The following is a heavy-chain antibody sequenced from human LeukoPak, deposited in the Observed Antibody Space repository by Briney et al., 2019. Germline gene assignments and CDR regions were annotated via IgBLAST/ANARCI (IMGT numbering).Heavy chain of an antibody. Sequence: GGSLRLSCAASGFMFWSYAMHWIRQAPGKGLEWVTVTSYDGTDKYYGDSVKGRFTISRDNSKNTLYLQMNSLRVEDTAVYYCARASYSNHPRGTVDLWGQGTLVTVSS. D-gene: IGHD4-11*01. CDR1: GFMFWSYA. CDR2: TSYDGTDK. J-gene: IGHJ3*01. CDR3: ARASYSNHPRGTVDL. V-gene: IGHV3-30-3*01.